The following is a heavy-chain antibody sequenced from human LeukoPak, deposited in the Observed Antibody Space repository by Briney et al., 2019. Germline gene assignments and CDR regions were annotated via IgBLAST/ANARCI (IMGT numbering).Heavy chain of an antibody. CDR2: ISGSGGST. CDR1: GFTFSNYA. J-gene: IGHJ4*02. Sequence: PGGTLRLSCAASGFTFSNYAMNWVRQAPGKGLEWVSLISGSGGSTYYADSVKGRFTISRDNAKNSLYLQMNGLGAEDTAVYYCARDQKSGIQLWDDWGQGTLVTVSS. D-gene: IGHD5-18*01. CDR3: ARDQKSGIQLWDD. V-gene: IGHV3-23*01.